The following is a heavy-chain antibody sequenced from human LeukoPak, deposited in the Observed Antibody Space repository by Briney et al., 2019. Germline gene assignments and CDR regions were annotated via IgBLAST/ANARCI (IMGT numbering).Heavy chain of an antibody. CDR1: GYSFTSNV. V-gene: IGHV1-18*01. Sequence: ASVSLSCTAAGYSFTSNVISWVRQAPGQGLWWMGGFSAYNGKKKNAQKLQSRVPMTTATSTSTAYMELRSLRSDDTAVYYCARDGVPATAIRDYYYDYYMDVWGKGTTVTVSS. J-gene: IGHJ6*03. CDR3: ARDGVPATAIRDYYYDYYMDV. D-gene: IGHD2-2*01. CDR2: FSAYNGKK.